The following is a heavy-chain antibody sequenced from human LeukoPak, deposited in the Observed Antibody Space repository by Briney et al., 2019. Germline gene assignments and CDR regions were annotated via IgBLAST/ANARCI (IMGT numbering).Heavy chain of an antibody. Sequence: ASVKVSCTASGYTFTSYYMHWVRQAPGQGLEWMGIINPSGGSTSYAQKFQGRVTMTRDMSTSTDYMELSSLRSEDTAVYYCARDNSVEDTAWRFDPWGQGTLVTVSS. CDR1: GYTFTSYY. CDR2: INPSGGST. D-gene: IGHD4-23*01. J-gene: IGHJ5*02. V-gene: IGHV1-46*01. CDR3: ARDNSVEDTAWRFDP.